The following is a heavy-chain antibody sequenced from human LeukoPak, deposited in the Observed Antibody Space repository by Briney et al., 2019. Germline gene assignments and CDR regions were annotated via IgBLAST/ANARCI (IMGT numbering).Heavy chain of an antibody. D-gene: IGHD2-8*01. J-gene: IGHJ4*02. Sequence: SETLSLTCAVYGGSFSGYYWSWIRQPPGEGLEWIGEINHSGFTNYNPSLKSRVTISADTSKNQFSLKLSSVTAADTAVYYCARDGPATDWGQGTLVTVSS. CDR3: ARDGPATD. CDR2: INHSGFT. V-gene: IGHV4-34*01. CDR1: GGSFSGYY.